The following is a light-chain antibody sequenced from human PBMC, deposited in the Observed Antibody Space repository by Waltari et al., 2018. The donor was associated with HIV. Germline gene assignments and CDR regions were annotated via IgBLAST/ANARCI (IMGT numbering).Light chain of an antibody. CDR1: PGLLSSSNNKHY. J-gene: IGKJ1*01. CDR3: QQFYRTPLT. V-gene: IGKV4-1*01. CDR2: WAS. Sequence: DIVMTQSPDSLAVSLGEWATIKGKSSPGLLSSSNNKHYVAWYQQKPGQPPKLLIHWASTRASGVPDRFSGSGSATDFTLTINSLQAEVVAVYYCQQFYRTPLTFGQGTKVEIK.